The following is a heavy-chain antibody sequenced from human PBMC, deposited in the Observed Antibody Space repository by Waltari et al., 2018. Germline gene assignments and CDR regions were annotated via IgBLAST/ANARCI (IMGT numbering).Heavy chain of an antibody. CDR1: AYAFTGYY. V-gene: IGHV1-2*02. CDR3: ARGEWIQLWLGAFDI. J-gene: IGHJ3*02. D-gene: IGHD5-18*01. CDR2: INPNSGGT. Sequence: QVQLVQSGAEVKKPGASVKVSCKASAYAFTGYYMHWVLPAPGQGLEWMGWINPNSGGTNYAQKFQGRVTMTRDTSISTAYMELSRLRSDDTAVYYCARGEWIQLWLGAFDIWGQGTMVTVSS.